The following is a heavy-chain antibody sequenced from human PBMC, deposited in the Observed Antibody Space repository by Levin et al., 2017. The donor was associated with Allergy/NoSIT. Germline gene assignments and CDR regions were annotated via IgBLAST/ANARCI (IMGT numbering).Heavy chain of an antibody. J-gene: IGHJ6*02. CDR2: ISYDGSNK. CDR1: GFTFSSYG. V-gene: IGHV3-30*18. CDR3: AKGPYDFWSGYNPLRAYYYYGMDV. Sequence: GGSLRLSCAASGFTFSSYGMHWVRQAPGKGLEWVAVISYDGSNKYYADSVKGRFTISRDNSKNTLYLQMNSLRAEDTAVYYCAKGPYDFWSGYNPLRAYYYYGMDVWGQGTTVTVSS. D-gene: IGHD3-3*01.